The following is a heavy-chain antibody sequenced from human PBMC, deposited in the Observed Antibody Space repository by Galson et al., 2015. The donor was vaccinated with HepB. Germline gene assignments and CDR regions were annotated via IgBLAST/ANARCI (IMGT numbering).Heavy chain of an antibody. D-gene: IGHD1-20*01. Sequence: LTCTVSGGSISSYYWSWIRQPPGAGLEWLGYIYYSGSTNYNPSHKSRVTISVDTSNNQFSLKLCPVTAADAAVYYCARGLYYHWNALWDWGQGTLVTVSS. CDR2: IYYSGST. CDR1: GGSISSYY. CDR3: ARGLYYHWNALWD. J-gene: IGHJ4*02. V-gene: IGHV4-59*13.